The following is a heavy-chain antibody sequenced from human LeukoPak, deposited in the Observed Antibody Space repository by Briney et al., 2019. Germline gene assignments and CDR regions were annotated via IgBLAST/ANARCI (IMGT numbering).Heavy chain of an antibody. V-gene: IGHV3-23*01. Sequence: GGSLRLSCAASGFTFSSYAMTWVRQAPGKGLEWVSSISGSGGSTYYADSVRGRFTLSRDNSKNTLYLQMNSLRAEDTAVYYCARAHSVDYWGQGTLVTVSS. CDR2: ISGSGGST. CDR1: GFTFSSYA. D-gene: IGHD1-26*01. J-gene: IGHJ4*02. CDR3: ARAHSVDY.